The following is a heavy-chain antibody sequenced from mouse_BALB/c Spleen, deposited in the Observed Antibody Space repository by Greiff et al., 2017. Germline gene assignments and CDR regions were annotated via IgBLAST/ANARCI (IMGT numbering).Heavy chain of an antibody. CDR2: ISSGGSYT. CDR3: TRVSSGNYYFDV. Sequence: EVQRVESGGGLVKPGGSLKLSCAASGFTFSSYTMSWVRQTPEKRLEWVATISSGGSYTYYPDSVKGRFTISRDNAKNTLYLQMSSLKSEDTAMYYCTRVSSGNYYFDVWGAGTTVTVSS. D-gene: IGHD2-1*01. V-gene: IGHV5-6-4*01. CDR1: GFTFSSYT. J-gene: IGHJ1*01.